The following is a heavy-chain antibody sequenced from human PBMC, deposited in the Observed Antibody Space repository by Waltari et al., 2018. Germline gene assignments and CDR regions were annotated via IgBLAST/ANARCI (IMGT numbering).Heavy chain of an antibody. J-gene: IGHJ4*02. Sequence: QVQLQESGPGLVKPSQTLSLTCTVSGGSISSGGYYWSWIRQHPGKGLEWIGYIYYSGSTYYNPSLKSRVTISVDTSKNQFSLKLSSVTAADTAVYYCARVSNARGYYDFWSGSKPHFDYWGQGTLVTVSS. D-gene: IGHD3-3*01. CDR3: ARVSNARGYYDFWSGSKPHFDY. CDR2: IYYSGST. CDR1: GGSISSGGYY. V-gene: IGHV4-31*03.